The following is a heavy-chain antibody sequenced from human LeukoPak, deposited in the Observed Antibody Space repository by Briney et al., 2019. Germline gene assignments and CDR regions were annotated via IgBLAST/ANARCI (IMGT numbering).Heavy chain of an antibody. Sequence: GGSLRLSCAASGFTFSKYWMLWVRQAPGKGLESVSRINTDGTVTTYADSVKGRFTVSRDNADNTMFLQMNSVGDEDTAVYYCATKQWLAPPPDSWGQGTPVTVSS. V-gene: IGHV3-74*01. J-gene: IGHJ4*02. CDR3: ATKQWLAPPPDS. CDR1: GFTFSKYW. CDR2: INTDGTVT. D-gene: IGHD6-19*01.